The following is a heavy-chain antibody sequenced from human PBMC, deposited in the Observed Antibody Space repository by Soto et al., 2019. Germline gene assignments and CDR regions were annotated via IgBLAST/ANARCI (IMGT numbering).Heavy chain of an antibody. CDR1: GFTFSSYA. Sequence: EVQLLESGGGLVQPGESLRLSCAASGFTFSSYAMSWVRQAPGKGLEWVSVISGSDDSTYYADSVKGRFTISRDNSKNTLYLHMNSLRAEGTAVYYCAKRSSSSTFDYWGQGTMVTVSS. CDR3: AKRSSSSTFDY. D-gene: IGHD6-6*01. J-gene: IGHJ4*02. CDR2: ISGSDDST. V-gene: IGHV3-23*01.